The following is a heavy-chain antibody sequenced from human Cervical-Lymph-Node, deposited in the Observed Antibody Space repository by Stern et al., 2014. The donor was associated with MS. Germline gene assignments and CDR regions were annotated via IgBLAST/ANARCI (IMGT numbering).Heavy chain of an antibody. J-gene: IGHJ6*02. CDR3: ARGGYCSGGSCYLYYYYGMDV. D-gene: IGHD2-15*01. Sequence: VQLVESGAEVKKPGSSVKVSCKASGGTFSSYAISWVRQAPGQGLEWMGGIIPIFGTANYAQKFQGRVTITADESTSTAYMELSSLRSEDTAVYYCARGGYCSGGSCYLYYYYGMDVWGQGTTVTVSS. CDR1: GGTFSSYA. V-gene: IGHV1-69*01. CDR2: IIPIFGTA.